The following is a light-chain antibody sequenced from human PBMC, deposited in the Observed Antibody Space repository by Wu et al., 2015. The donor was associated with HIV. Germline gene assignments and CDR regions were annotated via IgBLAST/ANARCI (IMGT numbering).Light chain of an antibody. Sequence: EIVMTQSPVTLSVSPGERATLSCRASQSISSNLAWYQQRPGQAPRLLISGASTRATGIPGRFSGSGSGTEFTFTISSMQSEDFAVYYCQQYNNWPSLTFGGGTKVEIK. J-gene: IGKJ4*01. CDR3: QQYNNWPSLT. CDR1: QSISSN. CDR2: GAS. V-gene: IGKV3-15*01.